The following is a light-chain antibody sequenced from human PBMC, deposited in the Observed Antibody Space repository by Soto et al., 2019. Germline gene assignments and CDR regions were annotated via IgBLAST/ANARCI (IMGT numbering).Light chain of an antibody. CDR2: GAS. J-gene: IGKJ1*01. CDR3: QHYNNGPPWT. Sequence: EIVMTQSPATLSVSPGERATLSCRASQSVSSNLAWYQQKPGQAPRLLIYGASIRATGIPARFSGSGSGTEFTLTISSLQSEDFAVDYCQHYNNGPPWTFGQGTKVEIK. V-gene: IGKV3-15*01. CDR1: QSVSSN.